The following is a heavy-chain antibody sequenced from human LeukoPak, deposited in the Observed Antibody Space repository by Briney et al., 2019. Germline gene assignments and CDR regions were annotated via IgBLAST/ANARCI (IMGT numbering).Heavy chain of an antibody. Sequence: PSETLSLTCTVSGGSISSSSYYWGWLRQPPGKGREWLGSINYSGSTYYNPSLKSRVTISVKTSKNQFSLKLSSVTAADTAVYYCARRPQSYIDIWGKGTTVTVSS. CDR1: GGSISSSSYY. CDR3: ARRPQSYIDI. V-gene: IGHV4-39*01. CDR2: INYSGST. J-gene: IGHJ6*03.